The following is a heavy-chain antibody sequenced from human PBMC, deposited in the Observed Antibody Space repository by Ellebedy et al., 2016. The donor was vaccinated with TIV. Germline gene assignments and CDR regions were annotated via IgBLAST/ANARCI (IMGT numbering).Heavy chain of an antibody. V-gene: IGHV3-74*01. CDR1: GFTFSSYW. Sequence: GESLKISCAASGFTFSSYWMHWVRQAPGKGLVWVSRINSDGSSTSYADSVKGRFTISRDNAKNSLYLQMNSLRAEDTAVYSCARGACMLLSCRSGYGMDVWGQGTTVTVSS. CDR2: INSDGSST. CDR3: ARGACMLLSCRSGYGMDV. D-gene: IGHD2-8*01. J-gene: IGHJ6*02.